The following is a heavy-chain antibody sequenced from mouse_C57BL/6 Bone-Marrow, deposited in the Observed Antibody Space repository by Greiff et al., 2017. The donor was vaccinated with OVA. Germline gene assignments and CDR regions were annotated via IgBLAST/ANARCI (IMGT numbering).Heavy chain of an antibody. CDR1: GYTFTSYW. CDR2: IHPNSGST. Sequence: VQLQQPGAELVKPGASVKLSCKASGYTFTSYWMHWVKQRPGQGLEWIGMIHPNSGSTNYNEKFKSKATLTVDESSSTAYMQLSSLTSEDSAVYYCASPYYYGSSPAWFAYWGQGTLVTVSA. V-gene: IGHV1-64*01. CDR3: ASPYYYGSSPAWFAY. D-gene: IGHD1-1*01. J-gene: IGHJ3*01.